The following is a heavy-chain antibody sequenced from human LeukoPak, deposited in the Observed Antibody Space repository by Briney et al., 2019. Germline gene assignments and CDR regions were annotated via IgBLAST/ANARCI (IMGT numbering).Heavy chain of an antibody. CDR1: GGSISSGSYY. CDR3: ARVSDYVWGSYRSDI. J-gene: IGHJ3*02. CDR2: IYTSGST. V-gene: IGHV4-61*02. D-gene: IGHD3-16*02. Sequence: SETLSLTCTVSGGSISSGSYYWSWIRQPAGKGLEWIVRIYTSGSTNYNPSLKSRVTISVDTSKNQFSLKLSSVTAADTAVYYCARVSDYVWGSYRSDIWGQGTMVTVSS.